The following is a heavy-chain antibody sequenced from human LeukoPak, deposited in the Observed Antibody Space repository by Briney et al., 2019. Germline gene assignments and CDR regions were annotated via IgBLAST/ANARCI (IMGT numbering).Heavy chain of an antibody. CDR2: ISSGGTYE. CDR1: GFTFSNYA. D-gene: IGHD3-10*01. CDR3: ARDSTYYHDSGSSGPHYFDN. Sequence: GGSLRLSCAASGFTFSNYAMHWVRQAPGKGLEWVSLISSGGTYEYYADSVKGRFTISRDNSKNTLYLQLNSLRAEDTAVYYCARDSTYYHDSGSSGPHYFDNWGQGTLVTVSS. V-gene: IGHV3-30*01. J-gene: IGHJ4*02.